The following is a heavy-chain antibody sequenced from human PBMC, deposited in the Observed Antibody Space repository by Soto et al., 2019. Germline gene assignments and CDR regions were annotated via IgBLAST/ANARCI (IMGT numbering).Heavy chain of an antibody. V-gene: IGHV3-23*01. D-gene: IGHD3-10*01. CDR1: GFTFSRYV. CDR2: ISGSGGGT. Sequence: GGSLRLSCAASGFTFSRYVMSWVRQAPGKGLEWVSVISGSGGGTYYADSVKGRFTISRDNSKNTLYLQMKSLRAEDTAVYYCARHDGDYFYNHMDVWGKGTTVTVSS. CDR3: ARHDGDYFYNHMDV. J-gene: IGHJ6*03.